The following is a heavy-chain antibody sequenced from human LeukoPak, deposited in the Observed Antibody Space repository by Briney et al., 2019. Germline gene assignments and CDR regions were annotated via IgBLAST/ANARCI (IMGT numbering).Heavy chain of an antibody. Sequence: GRSLRLSCAASGFTFSSYAMHWVRQAPGKGLEWVAVISYDGGNKYYADSVKGRFTISRDNSKNTLYLQMNSLRAEDTAVYYCARDLGVVITTYYYYYYGMDVWGQGTTVTVSS. CDR3: ARDLGVVITTYYYYYYGMDV. CDR1: GFTFSSYA. CDR2: ISYDGGNK. D-gene: IGHD3-3*01. V-gene: IGHV3-30-3*01. J-gene: IGHJ6*02.